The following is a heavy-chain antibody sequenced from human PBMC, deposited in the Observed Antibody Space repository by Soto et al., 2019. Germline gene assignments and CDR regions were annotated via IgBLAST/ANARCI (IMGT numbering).Heavy chain of an antibody. D-gene: IGHD6-13*01. Sequence: QVQLVQSGAEVKKPGSSVKVSCKASGGTFSSYAISWVRQAPGQGLEWMGGSIPISGTANYAQKFPGRVTSTAGDSTSTAYVELSRLRPEETAVYYCARDRSSSSYGMDVWGQGTTVTFS. V-gene: IGHV1-69*01. J-gene: IGHJ6*02. CDR1: GGTFSSYA. CDR3: ARDRSSSSYGMDV. CDR2: SIPISGTA.